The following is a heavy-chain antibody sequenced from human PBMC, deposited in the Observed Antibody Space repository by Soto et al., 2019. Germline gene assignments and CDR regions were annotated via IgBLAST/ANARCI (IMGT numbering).Heavy chain of an antibody. Sequence: SETLSLTCTVSGGSISSGGYYWSWIRQHPGKGLEWIGYIYYSGSTYYNPSLKSRVTISVDTSKNQFSLKLSSVTAADTAVYYCARGNYYDSSGPSYFDYWGQGTLVTVSS. V-gene: IGHV4-31*03. D-gene: IGHD3-22*01. CDR2: IYYSGST. J-gene: IGHJ4*02. CDR3: ARGNYYDSSGPSYFDY. CDR1: GGSISSGGYY.